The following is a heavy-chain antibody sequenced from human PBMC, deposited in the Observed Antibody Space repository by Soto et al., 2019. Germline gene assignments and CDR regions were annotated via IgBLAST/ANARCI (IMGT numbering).Heavy chain of an antibody. J-gene: IGHJ4*02. CDR2: INSDGSST. Sequence: GGSLRLSCAASGFTFSSYWMHWVRQAPGKGLVWVSRINSDGSSTSYADSVKGRFTISRDNAKNTLYLQMNSLRAEDTAVFYRARYQIAAAGSPFDFWGQGTLVTVSS. CDR3: ARYQIAAAGSPFDF. V-gene: IGHV3-74*01. CDR1: GFTFSSYW. D-gene: IGHD6-13*01.